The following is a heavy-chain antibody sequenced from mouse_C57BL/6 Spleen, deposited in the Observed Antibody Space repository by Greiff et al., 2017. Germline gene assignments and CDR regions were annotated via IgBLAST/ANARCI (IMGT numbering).Heavy chain of an antibody. Sequence: VQLVESGPELVKPGASVKISCKASGYAFSSSWMNWVKQRPGKGLEWIGRIYPGDGDTNYNGKFKGKATLTADKSSSTAYMQLSSLTSEDSAVYFCLMVTTGVYFDYWGQGTTLTVSS. CDR3: LMVTTGVYFDY. V-gene: IGHV1-82*01. J-gene: IGHJ2*01. D-gene: IGHD2-2*01. CDR1: GYAFSSSW. CDR2: IYPGDGDT.